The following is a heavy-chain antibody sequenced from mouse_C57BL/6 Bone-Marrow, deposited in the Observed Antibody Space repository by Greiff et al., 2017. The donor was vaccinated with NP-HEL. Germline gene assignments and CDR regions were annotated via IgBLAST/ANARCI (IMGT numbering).Heavy chain of an antibody. CDR2: ISSGVSYT. CDR1: GFTFSSYG. Sequence: EVMLVESGGDLVKPGGSLKLSCAASGFTFSSYGLSWVRPTPDKRLEWVATISSGVSYTYYPDSVKGRFTISRDNAKNTLYLQMSSLKYDDSAMYYCARRGDYAMDHWDQGTSVTVSS. CDR3: ARRGDYAMDH. J-gene: IGHJ4*01. V-gene: IGHV5-6*02.